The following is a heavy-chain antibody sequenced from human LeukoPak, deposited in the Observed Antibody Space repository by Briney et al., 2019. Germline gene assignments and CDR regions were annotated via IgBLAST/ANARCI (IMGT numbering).Heavy chain of an antibody. CDR1: GGSISSYY. CDR3: ARDKPSGYSGYDLFDY. J-gene: IGHJ4*02. Sequence: SETLSLTCTVSGGSISSYYWSWIRQPPGKGLEWIGYIYYSGSTNYNPSLKSRVTMSVDTSKNQFSLKLSSVTAADTAVYYCARDKPSGYSGYDLFDYWGQGTLVTVSS. V-gene: IGHV4-59*12. D-gene: IGHD5-12*01. CDR2: IYYSGST.